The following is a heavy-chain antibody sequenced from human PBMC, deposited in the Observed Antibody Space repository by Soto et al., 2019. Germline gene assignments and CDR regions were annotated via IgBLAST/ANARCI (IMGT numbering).Heavy chain of an antibody. V-gene: IGHV3-7*01. CDR2: IKQDGSEK. J-gene: IGHJ6*02. D-gene: IGHD5-12*01. CDR3: ARGPRVATTNPHYLKYYYGMDV. Sequence: EVQLVESGGGLVQPGGSLRLSCAASGFTFSSYWMSWVRQAQGKGLEWVANIKQDGSEKYYVDSVKGRFTISRDNAKNSLYLQMNSLRAEDTDVYYCARGPRVATTNPHYLKYYYGMDVWGQGTTVTVSS. CDR1: GFTFSSYW.